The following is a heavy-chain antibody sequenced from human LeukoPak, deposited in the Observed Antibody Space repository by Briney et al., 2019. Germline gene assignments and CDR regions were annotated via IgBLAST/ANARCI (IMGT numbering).Heavy chain of an antibody. CDR1: GYTFTGYY. V-gene: IGHV1-2*04. CDR3: ATGIAAAGTDAFDI. D-gene: IGHD6-13*01. CDR2: INPNSGGT. J-gene: IGHJ3*02. Sequence: ASVKVSCKASGYTFTGYYMHWVRQAPGQGLEWMGWINPNSGGTNYAQKFQGWVTMTRDTSISTAYMELSRLRSDDTAVYYYATGIAAAGTDAFDIWGQGTMVTVSS.